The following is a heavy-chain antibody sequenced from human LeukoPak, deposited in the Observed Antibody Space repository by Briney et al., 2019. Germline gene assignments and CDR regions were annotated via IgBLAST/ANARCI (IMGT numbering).Heavy chain of an antibody. V-gene: IGHV1-8*01. D-gene: IGHD6-19*01. CDR1: GYTFSNYH. CDR2: MNPNSGNT. J-gene: IGHJ4*02. Sequence: ASVKVSCKASGYTFSNYHINWVRQATGQGLEWMGWMNPNSGNTGYAQKFQGRVTLTRSTSISTAYMELSSLRSEDTAVYYCARDSSGGFDYWGQGTLVTVSS. CDR3: ARDSSGGFDY.